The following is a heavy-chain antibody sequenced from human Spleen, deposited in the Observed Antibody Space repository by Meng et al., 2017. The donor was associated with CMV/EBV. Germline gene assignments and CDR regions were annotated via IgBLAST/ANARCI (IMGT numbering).Heavy chain of an antibody. CDR2: ISSSSSYI. CDR1: GFTFSSYS. Sequence: GESLKISCAASGFTFSSYSMNWVRQAPGKGLEWVSSISSSSSYIYYADSVKGRFTISRDNGKNSLYLQMNSLRVEDAAVYYCARDPWCTLWGQGTLVTVSS. D-gene: IGHD4/OR15-4a*01. CDR3: ARDPWCTL. V-gene: IGHV3-21*01. J-gene: IGHJ4*02.